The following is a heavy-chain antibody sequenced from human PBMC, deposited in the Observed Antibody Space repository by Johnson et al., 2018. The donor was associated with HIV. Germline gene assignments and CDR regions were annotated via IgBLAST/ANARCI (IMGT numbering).Heavy chain of an antibody. CDR2: ITGSGLNT. J-gene: IGHJ3*02. CDR3: AKLGARQQRLGAFDI. Sequence: VQLVESGGGLVQPGGSLRLSCAASGFTFSCSAMSWVRQAPGKGLEWLSSITGSGLNTYHADSVEGRFTISIDNPKDTLYLQLNSLRSEDTAVYYCAKLGARQQRLGAFDIWGQGTMVTVSS. V-gene: IGHV3-23*04. CDR1: GFTFSCSA. D-gene: IGHD6-13*01.